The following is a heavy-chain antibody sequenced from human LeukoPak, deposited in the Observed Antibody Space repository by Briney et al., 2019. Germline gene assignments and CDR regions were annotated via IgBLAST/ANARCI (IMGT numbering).Heavy chain of an antibody. CDR2: ISSSSSTI. CDR3: ARDNRYYYDSSGYYS. V-gene: IGHV3-48*01. J-gene: IGHJ4*02. CDR1: GFTFSSYS. D-gene: IGHD3-22*01. Sequence: GGSLRLSCAASGFTFSSYSMNWVRQAPGKGLEWVSYISSSSSTIYYADSVKGRFTISRDNAKNSLYLQMNSLRAEDTAVHYCARDNRYYYDSSGYYSWGQGTLVTVSS.